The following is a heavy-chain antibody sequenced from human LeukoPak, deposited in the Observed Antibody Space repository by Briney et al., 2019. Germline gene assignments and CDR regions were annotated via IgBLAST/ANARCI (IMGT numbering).Heavy chain of an antibody. CDR3: ARVKGTERDY. CDR1: GFTFSTYG. Sequence: GGSLRLSCAASGFTFSTYGMNWVRQAPGKGLEWVSSISGSSTYIFYADSVKGRFTISRDNAKNSLYLQMNSLRVEDTAVYYCARVKGTERDYWGQGTLVTVSS. J-gene: IGHJ4*02. CDR2: ISGSSTYI. V-gene: IGHV3-21*01. D-gene: IGHD3/OR15-3a*01.